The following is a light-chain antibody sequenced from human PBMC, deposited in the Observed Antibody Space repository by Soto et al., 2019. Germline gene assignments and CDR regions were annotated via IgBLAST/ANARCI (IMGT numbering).Light chain of an antibody. Sequence: QSALTQPASVTGSPGQSITISCTGTTSDVGGYNYVSWYQHHPGKAPKLMIYEVSNRPSGVSDRFSASKSGNTASLTISGLQAEDEAEYYCSSYTRSSTLVFGGGTKVTVL. CDR2: EVS. V-gene: IGLV2-14*01. CDR1: TSDVGGYNY. CDR3: SSYTRSSTLV. J-gene: IGLJ2*01.